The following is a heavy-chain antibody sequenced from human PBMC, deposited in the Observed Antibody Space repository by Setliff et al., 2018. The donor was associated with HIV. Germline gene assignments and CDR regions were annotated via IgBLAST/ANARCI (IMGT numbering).Heavy chain of an antibody. J-gene: IGHJ3*01. D-gene: IGHD3-16*01. V-gene: IGHV1-18*01. Sequence: ASVKVSCKPSGYTFGHYGVSWVRQAPGQGLEWMGWINTNDGKTKYAQSLQGRVTMTTDTSANTAYMELRSLGSDDTAVYYCARDDGGYNYEEAFDLWGQGTMVTVSS. CDR2: INTNDGKT. CDR3: ARDDGGYNYEEAFDL. CDR1: GYTFGHYG.